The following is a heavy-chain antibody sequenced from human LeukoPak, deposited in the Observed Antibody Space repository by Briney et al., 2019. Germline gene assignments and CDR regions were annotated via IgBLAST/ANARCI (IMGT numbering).Heavy chain of an antibody. J-gene: IGHJ6*02. CDR2: ISWNSGSI. Sequence: PGGSLRLSCVASGFTFEEYAMHWVRQAPGKGLEWVSRISWNSGSIGYADSVKGRFIISRDNAKNSLYLQMNSLRPEDTALYYCAKDGGSYPYYYPMDVWGQGTTVTVSS. CDR1: GFTFEEYA. CDR3: AKDGGSYPYYYPMDV. D-gene: IGHD1-26*01. V-gene: IGHV3-9*01.